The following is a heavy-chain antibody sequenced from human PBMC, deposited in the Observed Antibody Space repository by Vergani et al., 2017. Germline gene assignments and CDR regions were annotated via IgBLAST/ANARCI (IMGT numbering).Heavy chain of an antibody. CDR2: IYPADSDT. V-gene: IGHV5-51*01. J-gene: IGHJ4*02. CDR3: ARHTTYTDS. CDR1: GYTFTSHW. D-gene: IGHD1-1*01. Sequence: EVQLVQSGAEVKKPGESLRISCKASGYTFTSHWIGWARQMPGKGLEWIGIIYPADSDTRYSPSFQGQVTISADKSISTAFLQWDSLKASDTALYYCARHTTYTDSWGQGTLVTVSS.